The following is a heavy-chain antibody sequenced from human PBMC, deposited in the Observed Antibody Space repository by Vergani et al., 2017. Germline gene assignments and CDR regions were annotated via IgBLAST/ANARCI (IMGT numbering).Heavy chain of an antibody. D-gene: IGHD2-21*01. V-gene: IGHV4-61*02. CDR1: GGSLDIHSQT. J-gene: IGHJ3*02. Sequence: QAQLQESGPRLVKPSQTLSLTCSFSGGSLDIHSQTWGWIRQPAGEGLEWIGLIDVKGNSNFSPSVESRVTISADASRGIFSLNLRSVTASDTAVYYCVRVLHTSYILGAFDIWGQGIKVIVSS. CDR3: VRVLHTSYILGAFDI. CDR2: IDVKGNS.